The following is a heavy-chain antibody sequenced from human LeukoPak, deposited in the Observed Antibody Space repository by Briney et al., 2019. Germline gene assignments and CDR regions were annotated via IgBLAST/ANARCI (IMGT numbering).Heavy chain of an antibody. CDR1: GGSVSSGSYY. D-gene: IGHD2-15*01. CDR3: ARVLYCSGGSCYSVNWFDP. Sequence: PSETLSLTCTVSGGSVSSGSYYWSWIRQPPGKGLEWIGYIYYSGSTNYNPSLKSRVTISVDTSKNLFSLKLSSVTAADTAVYYCARVLYCSGGSCYSVNWFDPWGQGTLVTVSS. CDR2: IYYSGST. J-gene: IGHJ5*02. V-gene: IGHV4-61*01.